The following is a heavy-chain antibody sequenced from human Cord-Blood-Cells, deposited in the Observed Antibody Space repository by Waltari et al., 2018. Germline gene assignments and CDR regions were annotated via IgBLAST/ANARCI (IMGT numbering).Heavy chain of an antibody. Sequence: QVQLVASGGGVVQPGRSLRLSCAASGFTFSSYAMHWVRQAPGKGLEWVAVISYDGSNKYYADSVKGRFTISRDNSKNTLYLQMNSLRAEDTAVYYCARSLAYWGQGTLVTVSS. CDR1: GFTFSSYA. V-gene: IGHV3-30-3*01. J-gene: IGHJ4*02. CDR2: ISYDGSNK. CDR3: ARSLAY.